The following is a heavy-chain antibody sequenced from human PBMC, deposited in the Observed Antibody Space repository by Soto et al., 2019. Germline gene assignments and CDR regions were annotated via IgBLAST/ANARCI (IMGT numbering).Heavy chain of an antibody. CDR2: ISSSSSYI. J-gene: IGHJ4*02. CDR3: ARASYYYDGSGYHGY. Sequence: EVQLVESGGGLVKPGGSLRLSCAASGFTFSSYSMNWVREAPGKGLEWVSSISSSSSYIYYADSVKGRFTISRDNAKNSLYLQMNSLRAEDTAVYYGARASYYYDGSGYHGYWGQGTLVTVSS. CDR1: GFTFSSYS. V-gene: IGHV3-21*01. D-gene: IGHD3-22*01.